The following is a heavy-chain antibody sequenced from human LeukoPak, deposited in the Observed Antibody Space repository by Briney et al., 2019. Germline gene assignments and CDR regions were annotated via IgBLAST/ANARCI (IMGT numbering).Heavy chain of an antibody. Sequence: AESLKISCKGSGYSFTSYWIGWVRQMPGKGLGWMGIIYPGDSDTRYSPSFQGQVTISADKSISTAYLQWSSLKASDTAMYYCARPSEDDAFDIWGQGTMVTVSS. CDR3: ARPSEDDAFDI. V-gene: IGHV5-51*01. J-gene: IGHJ3*02. D-gene: IGHD6-19*01. CDR2: IYPGDSDT. CDR1: GYSFTSYW.